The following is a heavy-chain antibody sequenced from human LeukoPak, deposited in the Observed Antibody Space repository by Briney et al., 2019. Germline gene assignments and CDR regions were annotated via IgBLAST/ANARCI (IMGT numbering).Heavy chain of an antibody. J-gene: IGHJ4*02. Sequence: SETLSLTCTVSGGSISSSSCYWGWIRQPPGKGLEWIGNIYNSGRTLYNPSLKSRVTISVDTSKNQFSLKLSSVTAADTAVYYCARRALGYSYGTFDYWGQGTLVTVSS. CDR1: GGSISSSSCY. CDR3: ARRALGYSYGTFDY. D-gene: IGHD5-18*01. V-gene: IGHV4-39*07. CDR2: IYNSGRT.